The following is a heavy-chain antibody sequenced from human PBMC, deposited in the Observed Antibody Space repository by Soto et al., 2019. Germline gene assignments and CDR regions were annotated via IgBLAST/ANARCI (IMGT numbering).Heavy chain of an antibody. V-gene: IGHV3-7*04. Sequence: EVQLVESGGGLVQPGGSLRLSCEASGFTFGTYWMTWVRQPPGKGLECVADVKPDGSERYYVDSVKGRFTISRDNAKNSLYLHMNSLRAEDTAVYYCATDLNWEHYWGQGTLVTGSS. CDR2: VKPDGSER. J-gene: IGHJ4*02. CDR3: ATDLNWEHY. CDR1: GFTFGTYW. D-gene: IGHD7-27*01.